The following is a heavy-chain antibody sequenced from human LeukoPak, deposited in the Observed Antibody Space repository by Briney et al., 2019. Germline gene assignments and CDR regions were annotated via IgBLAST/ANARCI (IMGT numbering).Heavy chain of an antibody. J-gene: IGHJ5*02. Sequence: ASVKVSCKASGYTFTGYYMHWVRQAPGQGLEWMGWINSYSGGTNYAQKFQGRVTMTRDTSINTAYMDLTRLRSDDTAVYYCARGEVDFWSGFWFDPRGQGTLVIVSS. CDR3: ARGEVDFWSGFWFDP. D-gene: IGHD3-3*01. CDR1: GYTFTGYY. V-gene: IGHV1-2*02. CDR2: INSYSGGT.